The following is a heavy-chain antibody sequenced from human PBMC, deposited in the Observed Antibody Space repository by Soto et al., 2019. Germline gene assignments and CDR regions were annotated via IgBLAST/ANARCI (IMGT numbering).Heavy chain of an antibody. D-gene: IGHD3-22*01. V-gene: IGHV3-23*01. CDR1: GFSFSDYA. Sequence: EVHLLESGGALVQPGGSLTLSCAASGFSFSDYAMSWVRQAPGKGLEWVSSISRTGDSAYYADSVKGRFAISRDRSKNRLSLQINSLRVEDTAVYYCAKGPDGSGYYHNWFDSWGQVTLITVSS. J-gene: IGHJ5*01. CDR3: AKGPDGSGYYHNWFDS. CDR2: ISRTGDSA.